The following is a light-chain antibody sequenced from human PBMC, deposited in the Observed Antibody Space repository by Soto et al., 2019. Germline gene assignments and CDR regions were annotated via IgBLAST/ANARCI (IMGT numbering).Light chain of an antibody. Sequence: QSALTQPASVSGSPGQSITISCTGSSSDIGTYPYVSWYQQHPGKAPKLMIYDVNSRPSGVSNRFSGSKSGNTASLTISGLQAEDEADYYCGSYTTSSTVVFGGGTQLTVL. CDR3: GSYTTSSTVV. CDR2: DVN. J-gene: IGLJ2*01. CDR1: SSDIGTYPY. V-gene: IGLV2-14*03.